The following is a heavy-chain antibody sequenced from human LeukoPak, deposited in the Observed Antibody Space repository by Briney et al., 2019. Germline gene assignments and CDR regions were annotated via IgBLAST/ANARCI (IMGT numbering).Heavy chain of an antibody. J-gene: IGHJ4*02. CDR3: AGHYNTWEYIDY. Sequence: SETLSLTCTVSGDSVISSSYYWGRIRQPPGKGLEWIGSIYYSGTTYYSPSLKSRVTISVDTSKNQFSLKLSSVTATDTAVYYCAGHYNTWEYIDYWGQGTLVTVSS. CDR1: GDSVISSSYY. V-gene: IGHV4-39*01. CDR2: IYYSGTT. D-gene: IGHD3-10*01.